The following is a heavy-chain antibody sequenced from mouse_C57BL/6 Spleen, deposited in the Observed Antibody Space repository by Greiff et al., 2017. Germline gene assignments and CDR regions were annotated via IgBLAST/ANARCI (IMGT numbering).Heavy chain of an antibody. V-gene: IGHV1-15*01. D-gene: IGHD3-3*01. CDR1: GYTFTDYE. Sequence: VQLQQSGAELVRPGASVTLSCKASGYTFTDYEMHWVKQTPVHGLEWIGAIDPETGGTAYNQKFKGKAILTADKSSRTAYMELRSLTSEDSAVYYCTRRGGTGFAYWGQGTLVTVSA. J-gene: IGHJ3*01. CDR2: IDPETGGT. CDR3: TRRGGTGFAY.